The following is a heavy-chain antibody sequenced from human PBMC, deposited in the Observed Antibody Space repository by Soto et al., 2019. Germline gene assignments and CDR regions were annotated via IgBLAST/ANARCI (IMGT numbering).Heavy chain of an antibody. CDR3: AAHDSGGYYAEY. V-gene: IGHV4-39*01. D-gene: IGHD3-22*01. CDR1: GDSVTISDYY. J-gene: IGHJ4*02. CDR2: IHYSGST. Sequence: SETLSLTCTVSGDSVTISDYYWGWIRQPPGKGLEWIGSIHYSGSTYYNPSLKSRVTISGDTSKKQFSLKLTSVTAADAAVYYCAAHDSGGYYAEYWGQGTLVTAPQ.